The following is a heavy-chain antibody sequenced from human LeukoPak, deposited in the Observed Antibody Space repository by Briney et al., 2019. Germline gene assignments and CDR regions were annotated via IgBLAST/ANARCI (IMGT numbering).Heavy chain of an antibody. J-gene: IGHJ6*02. D-gene: IGHD3-3*01. Sequence: GRSLRLSCAGSGFIFNNYAMHWVRQPPGKGLEWVSGISWNSGSIDYADSVKGRFTISRDNSKNTLYLQMNSLRAEDTAVYYCATHLRFLEWLSEAYYYGMDVWGQGTTVTVSS. V-gene: IGHV3-9*01. CDR3: ATHLRFLEWLSEAYYYGMDV. CDR2: ISWNSGSI. CDR1: GFIFNNYA.